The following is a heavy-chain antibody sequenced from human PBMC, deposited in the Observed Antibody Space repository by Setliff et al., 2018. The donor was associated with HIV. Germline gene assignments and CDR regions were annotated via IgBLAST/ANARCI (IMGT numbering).Heavy chain of an antibody. CDR1: GGSIRGHY. Sequence: SETLSLTCTVSGGSIRGHYWSWIRQLPGKWLEWIGTISYSGSTYYKPSLKSRGTISGDTSKNQFYLKLNSVTAADSAVYYCTLTSRLDGYFDPWGQGTLVTVSS. V-gene: IGHV4-59*11. J-gene: IGHJ5*02. D-gene: IGHD5-12*01. CDR3: TLTSRLDGYFDP. CDR2: ISYSGST.